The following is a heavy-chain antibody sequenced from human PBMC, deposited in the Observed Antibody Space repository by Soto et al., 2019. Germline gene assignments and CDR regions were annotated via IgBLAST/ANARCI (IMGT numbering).Heavy chain of an antibody. Sequence: SVKVSCKASGGTFSSYTISWVRQAPGQGLEWMGRIIPILGIANYAQKFQGRVTITADKSTSTAYMELSSLRSEDTAVYYCAGSPIAVAGPPPYYFDYWGQGTLVTVSS. CDR2: IIPILGIA. V-gene: IGHV1-69*02. J-gene: IGHJ4*02. D-gene: IGHD6-19*01. CDR3: AGSPIAVAGPPPYYFDY. CDR1: GGTFSSYT.